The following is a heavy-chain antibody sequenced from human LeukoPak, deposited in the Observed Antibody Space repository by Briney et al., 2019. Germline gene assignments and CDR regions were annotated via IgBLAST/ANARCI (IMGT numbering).Heavy chain of an antibody. V-gene: IGHV4-38-2*01. CDR1: GYSISSGYY. CDR2: IYHSGST. CDR3: ARREDFWSGSPWFDP. D-gene: IGHD3-3*01. J-gene: IGHJ5*02. Sequence: SETLSLTCAVSGYSISSGYYWGWIRQPPGKGLEWIGSIYHSGSTYYNPSLKSRVTISVETSKNQFSLKLSSVTAADTAVYYCARREDFWSGSPWFDPWGQGTLVTVSS.